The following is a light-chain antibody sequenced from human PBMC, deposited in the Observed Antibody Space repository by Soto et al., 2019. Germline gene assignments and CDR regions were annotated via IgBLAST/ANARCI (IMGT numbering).Light chain of an antibody. V-gene: IGKV3-15*01. CDR3: QQYDYWPRT. CDR2: GAS. CDR1: QSISSS. Sequence: EVAMTQSTATLSLSPGESPSLCARASQSISSSKLAWYQQNPGQAPRLLLFGASNRATGIPARFSGSGSGTEFSLTSSSLQSEDFAVYYCQQYDYWPRTFGQGAKVDIK. J-gene: IGKJ1*01.